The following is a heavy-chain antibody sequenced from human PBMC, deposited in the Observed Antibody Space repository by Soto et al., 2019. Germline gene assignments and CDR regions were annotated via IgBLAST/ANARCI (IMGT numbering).Heavy chain of an antibody. J-gene: IGHJ4*02. D-gene: IGHD4-17*01. CDR2: IYWDDDK. Sequence: QITLKESGPTLVKPTQTLTLTCTFSGFSLSTSGVGVGWIRQPPGKALEWLALIYWDDDKRYSPSLKSRLTITKDTSKNQVVLTLTNMDPVATATYCCAQRPYGAYPIDYWGQGTLVTVSS. CDR3: AQRPYGAYPIDY. V-gene: IGHV2-5*02. CDR1: GFSLSTSGVG.